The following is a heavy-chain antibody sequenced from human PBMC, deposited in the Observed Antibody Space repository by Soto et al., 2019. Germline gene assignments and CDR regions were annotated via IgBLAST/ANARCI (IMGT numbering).Heavy chain of an antibody. J-gene: IGHJ4*02. CDR3: ARVFSSGSGWMYYFDF. V-gene: IGHV4-4*02. D-gene: IGHD6-25*01. Sequence: QVQLQESGPGLVKPSETLSLTCTVSSDSIAGENWWSWVRQPPGMGLEWIGEIFHTGGTNYNPSLNGLVTMEVDKSKNQFSLTLISATAADTAVYYCARVFSSGSGWMYYFDFWGQGTLVSVSS. CDR1: SDSIAGENW. CDR2: IFHTGGT.